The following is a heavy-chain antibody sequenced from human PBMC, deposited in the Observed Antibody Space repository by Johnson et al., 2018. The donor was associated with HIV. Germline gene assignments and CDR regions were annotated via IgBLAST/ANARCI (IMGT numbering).Heavy chain of an antibody. D-gene: IGHD1-1*01. J-gene: IGHJ3*01. Sequence: VQLVESGGGLVQPGGSLRLSCAASGYTFSSNYMSWVRQAPGKGLEWVSVIYSGGSTYYADSVKGRFTISRDNSKNTLYLQMTSLRAEDTAVYFCAREMVTTGFRAVDLWGQGTMVTVSS. CDR1: GYTFSSNY. V-gene: IGHV3-66*01. CDR2: IYSGGST. CDR3: AREMVTTGFRAVDL.